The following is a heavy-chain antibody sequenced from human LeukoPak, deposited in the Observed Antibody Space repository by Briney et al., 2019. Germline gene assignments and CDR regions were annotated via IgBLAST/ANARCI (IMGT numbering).Heavy chain of an antibody. Sequence: SETLSLTCTVSGGSISSYYWSWIRQPAGKGLEWIGRIYTSGSTNYNPSLKSRVTISVDTSKNQFSLKLSSVTAADTAVYYCGGAARPHYYYYYMDVWGKGTTVTVSS. J-gene: IGHJ6*03. V-gene: IGHV4-4*07. CDR3: GGAARPHYYYYYMDV. D-gene: IGHD6-6*01. CDR1: GGSISSYY. CDR2: IYTSGST.